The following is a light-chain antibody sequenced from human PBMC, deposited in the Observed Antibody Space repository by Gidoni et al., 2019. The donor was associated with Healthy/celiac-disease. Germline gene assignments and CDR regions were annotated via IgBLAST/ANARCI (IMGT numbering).Light chain of an antibody. CDR2: AAS. Sequence: LALPQSPGTLSLSPGDRATLSCRASQSVSSSYLAWYQQKPGQAPRLLIYAASSRTTGIPDRFSGSGSGTDFTLTISRLEPEDFAVYYCQQYGSTPPTFGHGTKVDIK. J-gene: IGKJ3*01. V-gene: IGKV3-20*01. CDR3: QQYGSTPPT. CDR1: QSVSSSY.